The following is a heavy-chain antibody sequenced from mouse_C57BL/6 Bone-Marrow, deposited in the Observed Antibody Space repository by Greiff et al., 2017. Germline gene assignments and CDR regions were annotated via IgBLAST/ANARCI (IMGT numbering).Heavy chain of an antibody. D-gene: IGHD2-5*01. Sequence: QVQLQQPGAELVRPGSSVKLSCKASGYTFTSYWMHWVKQRPIQGLEWIGNIDPSDSETHYTQKFKDKATLTVDKSSSTAYMQLSSLTSEDSAVYYCARYSNYFDYWGQGTTLTVSS. J-gene: IGHJ2*01. CDR2: IDPSDSET. CDR1: GYTFTSYW. CDR3: ARYSNYFDY. V-gene: IGHV1-52*01.